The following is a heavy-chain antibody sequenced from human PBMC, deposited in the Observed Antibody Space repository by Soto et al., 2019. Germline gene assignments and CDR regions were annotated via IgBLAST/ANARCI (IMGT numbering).Heavy chain of an antibody. CDR3: VKIYYYDSSTYYSYYFDY. CDR2: IKQDGSEK. Sequence: PGGSLRLSCAASGFIFSTYWMSWVRQTPGKGLEWVANIKQDGSEKYYVDSVKGRFTVSRDNAKNSVYLQMNSLRAEDAAVYYCVKIYYYDSSTYYSYYFDYRGQGTLVTVSS. V-gene: IGHV3-7*01. D-gene: IGHD3-22*01. J-gene: IGHJ4*02. CDR1: GFIFSTYW.